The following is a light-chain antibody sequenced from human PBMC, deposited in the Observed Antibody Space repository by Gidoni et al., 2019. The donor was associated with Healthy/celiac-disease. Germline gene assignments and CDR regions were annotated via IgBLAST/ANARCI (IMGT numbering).Light chain of an antibody. CDR1: QSVSSSY. CDR2: GAS. CDR3: QQEGSSPRT. Sequence: EIVLTQSPGTLSLSPGERATLSCRASQSVSSSYLAWYQQKPGQAPRLLIYGASRRATGIPDRFSGSGSGKDFTLTISRLEPEDFAVYYCQQEGSSPRTFXXXTKVEIK. J-gene: IGKJ1*01. V-gene: IGKV3-20*01.